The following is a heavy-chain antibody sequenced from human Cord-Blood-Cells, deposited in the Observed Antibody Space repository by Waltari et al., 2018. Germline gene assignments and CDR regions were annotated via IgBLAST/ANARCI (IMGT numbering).Heavy chain of an antibody. CDR3: AKDLVRSVSAFDI. Sequence: EVQLLESGGGLVQPGGSLRLSCAASGFTFSSYAMSWVRQAPGKGLEWVSAISGSGGSTYYADSVKGRFTIARDNSKNTLYLQMNSLRAEDTAVYYCAKDLVRSVSAFDIWGQGTMVTVSS. J-gene: IGHJ3*02. CDR1: GFTFSSYA. V-gene: IGHV3-23*01. CDR2: ISGSGGST.